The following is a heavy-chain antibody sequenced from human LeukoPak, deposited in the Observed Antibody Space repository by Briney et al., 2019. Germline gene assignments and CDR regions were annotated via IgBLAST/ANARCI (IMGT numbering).Heavy chain of an antibody. D-gene: IGHD4-17*01. V-gene: IGHV4-34*01. CDR1: GGSFSGYY. Sequence: SETLSLTCAVYGGSFSGYYWSWIRQPPGKGLEWIGEINHSGSTNYNPSLKSRVTISVHTSKNQFSLKLSSVTAADTAVYYCARGRGGAVYYGVPRNWFDPWGQGTLVTVSS. J-gene: IGHJ5*02. CDR2: INHSGST. CDR3: ARGRGGAVYYGVPRNWFDP.